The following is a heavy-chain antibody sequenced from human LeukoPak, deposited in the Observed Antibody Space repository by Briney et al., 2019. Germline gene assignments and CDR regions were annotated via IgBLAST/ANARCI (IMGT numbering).Heavy chain of an antibody. CDR1: GITFIKYS. CDR3: AKRSAESSGYFDS. CDR2: ITGSGKFT. D-gene: IGHD6-19*01. V-gene: IGHV3-23*01. J-gene: IGHJ4*02. Sequence: GGSLRLSCAASGITFIKYSMTWVRQAPGKGLEWVSAITGSGKFTDYADSVKGRFTISRDNSKSTLYLQMNSLRAEDTAMYYCAKRSAESSGYFDSWGQGTLVTVSS.